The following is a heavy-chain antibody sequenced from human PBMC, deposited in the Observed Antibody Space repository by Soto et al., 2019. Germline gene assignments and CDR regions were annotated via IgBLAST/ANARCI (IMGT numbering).Heavy chain of an antibody. Sequence: EVQLLESGGGFLQPGGSQRLSCVASGFRFNSYAMSWVRQTPDKGLEWVAAISGSGYKTDYAQSVQGRFTISRDNSKSTVFLQMNSLRAEDSAIYYCAKGRHFESSGGCANLWGQGTLVTVSS. D-gene: IGHD3-9*01. V-gene: IGHV3-23*01. CDR1: GFRFNSYA. CDR2: ISGSGYKT. CDR3: AKGRHFESSGGCANL. J-gene: IGHJ5*02.